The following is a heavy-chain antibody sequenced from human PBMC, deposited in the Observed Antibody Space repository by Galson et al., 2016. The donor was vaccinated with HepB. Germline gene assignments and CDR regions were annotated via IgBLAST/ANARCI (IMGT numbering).Heavy chain of an antibody. J-gene: IGHJ6*02. Sequence: SVKVSCKASGVTFRSYIITWVRQAPGQGLEWMGGIIPIFRNVKSAQKFQGRVIITADASTSTAYMELSSLRPEDTAVYYCATKPRYCSGENCYYFGMDVWGQGTTVTVSS. D-gene: IGHD2-15*01. CDR1: GVTFRSYI. CDR3: ATKPRYCSGENCYYFGMDV. CDR2: IIPIFRNV. V-gene: IGHV1-69*13.